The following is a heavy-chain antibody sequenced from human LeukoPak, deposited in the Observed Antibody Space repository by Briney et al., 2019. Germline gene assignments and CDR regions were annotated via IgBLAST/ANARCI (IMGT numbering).Heavy chain of an antibody. J-gene: IGHJ6*03. CDR1: GYTFTSYG. Sequence: GASVTVSCKASGYTFTSYGISWVRQAPGQGLEWMGWIGAYNGNANYALKLQGRVTMTTDTSTSTAYMDMRSLRSDDTAVYYCAKDQSSDWYGYYYYYMDVWGKGTTVTISS. D-gene: IGHD6-19*01. CDR2: IGAYNGNA. CDR3: AKDQSSDWYGYYYYYMDV. V-gene: IGHV1-18*01.